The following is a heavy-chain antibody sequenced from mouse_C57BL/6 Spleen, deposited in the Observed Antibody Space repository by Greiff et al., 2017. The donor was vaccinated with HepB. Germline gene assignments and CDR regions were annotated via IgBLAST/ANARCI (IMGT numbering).Heavy chain of an antibody. Sequence: QVQLQQPGAELVMPGASVKLSCKASGYTFTSYWMHWVKQRPGQGLEWIGEIDPSDSYTNYNQKFKGKSTLTVDKSSSTAYMQLSSLTSEDSAVYYCARSNDYDGEGLYYAMDYWGQGTSVTVSS. D-gene: IGHD2-4*01. V-gene: IGHV1-69*01. CDR2: IDPSDSYT. CDR3: ARSNDYDGEGLYYAMDY. J-gene: IGHJ4*01. CDR1: GYTFTSYW.